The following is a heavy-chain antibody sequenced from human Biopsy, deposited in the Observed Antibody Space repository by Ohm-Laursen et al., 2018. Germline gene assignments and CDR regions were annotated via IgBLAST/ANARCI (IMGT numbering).Heavy chain of an antibody. D-gene: IGHD6-13*01. Sequence: SLRLSCAASGFTFSNAWMSWVRQAPGKGLEWVGRIRSKPDGGIAEYAAPVKGRFTISRDDSKNTLYLQMNSLKTEDTAVYYCTTDTSSWYNYFDYWGQGTLVTVSS. J-gene: IGHJ4*02. CDR1: GFTFSNAW. CDR2: IRSKPDGGIA. CDR3: TTDTSSWYNYFDY. V-gene: IGHV3-15*01.